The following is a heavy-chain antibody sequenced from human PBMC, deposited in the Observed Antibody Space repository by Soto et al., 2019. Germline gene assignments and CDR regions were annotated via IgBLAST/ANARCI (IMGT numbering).Heavy chain of an antibody. CDR3: ARGGRGSWYEY. V-gene: IGHV4-59*01. J-gene: IGHJ4*02. CDR2: IYYSGST. D-gene: IGHD6-13*01. Sequence: QVQLQESGPGLVKPSETLSLTCTVSGGSISSYYWSWIRQPPGKGLEWIGYIYYSGSTNYNPSLKSRVTISVDTSKNQFSLKLSSVTAADTSVYYCARGGRGSWYEYCGQGTLVTVSS. CDR1: GGSISSYY.